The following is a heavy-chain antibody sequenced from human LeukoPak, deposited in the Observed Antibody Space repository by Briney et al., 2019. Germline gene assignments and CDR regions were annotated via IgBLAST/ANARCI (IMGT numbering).Heavy chain of an antibody. V-gene: IGHV1-18*01. CDR2: ITTYNGNT. J-gene: IGHJ5*02. CDR3: ARDVRNYYDSGAYFA. Sequence: ASVKVSCKASGYTFTSYPISWVRQAPGQGLEWMGWITTYNGNTNYAQKLQGRVTMTRDTSTSTVYMELSSLTSEDTAVYYCARDVRNYYDSGAYFAWGQGTLVTVSS. D-gene: IGHD3-22*01. CDR1: GYTFTSYP.